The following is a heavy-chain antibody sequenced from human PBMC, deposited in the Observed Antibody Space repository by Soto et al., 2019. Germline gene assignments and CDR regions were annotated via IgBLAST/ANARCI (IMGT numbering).Heavy chain of an antibody. D-gene: IGHD6-6*01. CDR1: GYTFTSYA. CDR3: ARDHSSSAIYYYYYYGMDV. Sequence: GASVKVSCKASGYTFTSYAMHWVRQAPGQRLEWMGWINAGNGNTKYPQKFQGRVTITRDTSASTAYMELSSLRSEDTAVYYCARDHSSSAIYYYYYYGMDVWGQGTTVTVSS. J-gene: IGHJ6*02. CDR2: INAGNGNT. V-gene: IGHV1-3*01.